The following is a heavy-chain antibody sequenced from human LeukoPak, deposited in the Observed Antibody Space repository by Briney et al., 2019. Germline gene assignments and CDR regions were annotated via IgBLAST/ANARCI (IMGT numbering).Heavy chain of an antibody. D-gene: IGHD6-19*01. Sequence: GGSLRLSCAASGFSFSSFDMVWVRQAPGKGLEWVTGVSNGGDRTYHADSVKGRFTISRDNFKSALFLQMNSLRAEDTAVYYCAKDAPRSSGWFFLDYWGQGTLVTVSS. CDR1: GFSFSSFD. CDR2: VSNGGDRT. V-gene: IGHV3-23*01. J-gene: IGHJ4*02. CDR3: AKDAPRSSGWFFLDY.